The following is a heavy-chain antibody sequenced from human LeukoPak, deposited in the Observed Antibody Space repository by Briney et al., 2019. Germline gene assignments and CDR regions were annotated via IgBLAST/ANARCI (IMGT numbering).Heavy chain of an antibody. CDR3: ARGHGANYGDYVYYYYYMDV. CDR1: GGTFSSYA. J-gene: IGHJ6*03. D-gene: IGHD4-17*01. CDR2: IIPIFGTA. Sequence: EASVKVSCKASGGTFSSYAISWVRQAPGQGLEWMGGIIPIFGTANYAQKCQGRVTITTDESTSTAYMELSSLRSEDTAVYYCARGHGANYGDYVYYYYYMDVWRKGTTVTVSS. V-gene: IGHV1-69*05.